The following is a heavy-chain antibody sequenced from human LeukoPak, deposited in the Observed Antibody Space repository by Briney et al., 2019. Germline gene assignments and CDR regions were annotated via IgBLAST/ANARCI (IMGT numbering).Heavy chain of an antibody. D-gene: IGHD3-3*01. V-gene: IGHV3-23*01. CDR1: GFTFSSYA. Sequence: GGSLRLSCAASGFTFSSYAMSWVRQAPGKGLEWVSAISGRGGSTYYADSVKGRFTISRDNSKNTLYLQMNSLRAEDTAVYYCAKDRPELRFLEWLFDAFDIWGQGTMVTASS. CDR3: AKDRPELRFLEWLFDAFDI. J-gene: IGHJ3*02. CDR2: ISGRGGST.